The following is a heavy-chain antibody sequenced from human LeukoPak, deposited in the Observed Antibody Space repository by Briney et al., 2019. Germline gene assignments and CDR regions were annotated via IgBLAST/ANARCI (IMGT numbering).Heavy chain of an antibody. CDR1: GYTFNTQY. CDR2: INPSSGAT. D-gene: IGHD2-21*02. V-gene: IGHV1-2*02. J-gene: IGHJ4*02. Sequence: ASVKVSCKAFGYTFNTQYIHWVRQAPGQGLEWMGWINPSSGATNYAQKFQGRVTMTRDTSISTAYMELSRLRSDDTAVYYCALGRLQENFDYWGQGTLVTVSS. CDR3: ALGRLQENFDY.